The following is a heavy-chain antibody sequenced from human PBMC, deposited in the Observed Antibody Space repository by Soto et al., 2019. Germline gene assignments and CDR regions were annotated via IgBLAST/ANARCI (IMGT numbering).Heavy chain of an antibody. CDR3: ARVKGSGYHNWFDP. CDR2: INAGNTKT. Sequence: ASVKVSCKASGYTFSSYAMHWVRQAPGQRLEWMGWINAGNTKTNYAQKLQGRVTMTTDTSTSTAYMELRSLRSDDTAVYYCARVKGSGYHNWFDPWGQGTLVTVSS. D-gene: IGHD3-22*01. J-gene: IGHJ5*02. V-gene: IGHV1-3*01. CDR1: GYTFSSYA.